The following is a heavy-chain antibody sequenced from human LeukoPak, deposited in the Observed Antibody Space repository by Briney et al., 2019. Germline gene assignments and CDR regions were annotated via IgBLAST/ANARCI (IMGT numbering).Heavy chain of an antibody. V-gene: IGHV3-23*01. CDR1: GFTFSTYV. D-gene: IGHD2-15*01. CDR3: AKGRTPDY. Sequence: GGSLRLSCAASGFTFSTYVMTWVRQAPGRGLEWVSALSGSGGSTFYADSVKGRFTISRDNSNSTLYLQMNSLRAEDTAVYYCAKGRTPDYWGQGTLVTVSS. CDR2: LSGSGGST. J-gene: IGHJ4*02.